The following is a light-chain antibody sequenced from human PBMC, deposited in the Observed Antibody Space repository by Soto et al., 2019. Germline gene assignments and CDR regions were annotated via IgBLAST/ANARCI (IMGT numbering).Light chain of an antibody. J-gene: IGLJ2*01. Sequence: SYELTQPPSVSVSPGQTASITCSGDKLGYKYACWYQQKPGQSPVLVIYQDGKRPSGIPERFSGSNSGNTATLTISGTQAMDEADYYCLTWDSSTVVFGGGTKLTVL. CDR3: LTWDSSTVV. V-gene: IGLV3-1*01. CDR1: KLGYKY. CDR2: QDG.